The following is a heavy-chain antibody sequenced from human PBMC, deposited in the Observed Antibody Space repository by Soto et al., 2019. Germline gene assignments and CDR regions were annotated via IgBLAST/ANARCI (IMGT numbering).Heavy chain of an antibody. CDR2: IYYSGRT. CDR3: ARQRTTVVTQAYFDH. V-gene: IGHV4-39*01. J-gene: IGHJ4*02. D-gene: IGHD2-21*02. CDR1: GESISSSSYY. Sequence: SETLSLTCIVSGESISSSSYYWGWIRQPPGKGLEWIGSIYYSGRTYYNPSFKSRVTISIDTSKNQFSLKFSSVTATDTAVYYCARQRTTVVTQAYFDHWGQGALVNVS.